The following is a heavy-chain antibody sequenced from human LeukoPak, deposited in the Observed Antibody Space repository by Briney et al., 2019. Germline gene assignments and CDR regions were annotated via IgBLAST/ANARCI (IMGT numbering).Heavy chain of an antibody. V-gene: IGHV4-4*07. J-gene: IGHJ5*02. D-gene: IGHD2/OR15-2a*01. Sequence: PSETLSLTCTVSGGYTGSHYWSWIRQPAGKGLEWIGRTSPGGTTHYNPSLGSRVTMSVDTSKNYFSLRLSSVTAADTAVYYCARDFYASGFYFWFDPWGQGILVTVSS. CDR3: ARDFYASGFYFWFDP. CDR2: TSPGGTT. CDR1: GGYTGSHY.